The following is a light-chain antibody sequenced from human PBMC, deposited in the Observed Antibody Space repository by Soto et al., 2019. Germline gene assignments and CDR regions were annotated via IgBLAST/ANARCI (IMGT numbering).Light chain of an antibody. CDR3: QQTYKMTPT. CDR2: ASS. J-gene: IGKJ5*01. V-gene: IGKV1-39*01. Sequence: DIQMTESPSSLSASVGNRVTITCRASQSITSYLNWYQQTPGQAPKLLIYASSSLQSGVPSRFSGSGSGTDVTLTISSLRNEDGAMYYCQQTYKMTPTFAHGTRLEIK. CDR1: QSITSY.